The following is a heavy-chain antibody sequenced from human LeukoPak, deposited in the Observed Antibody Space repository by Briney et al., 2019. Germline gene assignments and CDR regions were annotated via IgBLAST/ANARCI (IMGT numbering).Heavy chain of an antibody. D-gene: IGHD3-22*01. CDR3: AGHYYDSSGYFLHYYYYMDV. CDR1: GGSISSYY. V-gene: IGHV4-59*01. J-gene: IGHJ6*03. Sequence: SETLSLTCTVSGGSISSYYWSWIRQPPGKGLEWIGYIYCSGSTNYNPSLKSRVTISVDTSKNQFSLKLSSVTAADTAVYYCAGHYYDSSGYFLHYYYYMDVWGKGTTVTVSS. CDR2: IYCSGST.